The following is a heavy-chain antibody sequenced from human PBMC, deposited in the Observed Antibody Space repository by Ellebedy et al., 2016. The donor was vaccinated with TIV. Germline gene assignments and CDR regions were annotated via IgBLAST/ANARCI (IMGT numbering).Heavy chain of an antibody. D-gene: IGHD3-10*01. V-gene: IGHV3-73*01. J-gene: IGHJ4*02. CDR2: MRSEAKNYAT. CDR1: GFIFSAST. CDR3: IRKSEKGGSGLGDY. Sequence: PGGSLRLSCAASGFIFSASTIHWVRQASGKGLEWVGQMRSEAKNYATAYQASVTGRFTISRDDSQNTAYLQMNSLKTEDTAVYYCIRKSEKGGSGLGDYWGQGTLVTVSS.